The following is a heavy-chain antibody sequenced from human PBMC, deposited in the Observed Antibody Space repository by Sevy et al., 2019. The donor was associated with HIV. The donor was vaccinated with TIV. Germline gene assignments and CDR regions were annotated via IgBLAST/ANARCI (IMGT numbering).Heavy chain of an antibody. CDR1: GGSVSISTYY. D-gene: IGHD3-10*01. J-gene: IGHJ6*02. V-gene: IGHV4-61*10. CDR2: NYASGST. CDR3: ARHPITLLRGVLYGMDV. Sequence: SETLSLTCTVSGGSVSISTYYWTWIRQPAGKGLEWIGHNYASGSTNYNPSLKSRVTMSVDTSKNQFSLKLGSVTAADTAVYYCARHPITLLRGVLYGMDVWGQGTTVTVSS.